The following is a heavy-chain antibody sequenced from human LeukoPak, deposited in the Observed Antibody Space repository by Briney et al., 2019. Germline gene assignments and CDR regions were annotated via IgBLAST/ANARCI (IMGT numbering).Heavy chain of an antibody. D-gene: IGHD6-13*01. Sequence: GGTLRLSCAASGFTFRSYGMSWVRQAPGKGLEWVSAISGSGGSTFYADSVEGRFTISRDNYKNSLYVQMNSRRAEDTAVYYCVKHKTAAVYYFDYWGQGTLVTVSS. CDR1: GFTFRSYG. CDR3: VKHKTAAVYYFDY. V-gene: IGHV3-23*01. CDR2: ISGSGGST. J-gene: IGHJ4*02.